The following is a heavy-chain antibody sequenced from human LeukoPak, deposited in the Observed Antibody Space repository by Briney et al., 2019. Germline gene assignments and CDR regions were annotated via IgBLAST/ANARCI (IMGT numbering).Heavy chain of an antibody. J-gene: IGHJ4*02. CDR3: AKDRGSQSLYDSSGYLFDY. D-gene: IGHD3-22*01. CDR2: ISSSSSYI. CDR1: GFTFSSYS. V-gene: IGHV3-21*04. Sequence: GGSLRLSCAASGFTFSSYSMNWVRQAPGKGLEWVSSISSSSSYIYYADSVKGRFTISRDNAKNTLYLQMNSLRAEDTAVYYCAKDRGSQSLYDSSGYLFDYWGQGTLVTVSS.